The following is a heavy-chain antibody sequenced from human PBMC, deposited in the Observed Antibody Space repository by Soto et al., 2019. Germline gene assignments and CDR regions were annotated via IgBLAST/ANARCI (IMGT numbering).Heavy chain of an antibody. CDR3: ARDTISSGYSSWFDP. Sequence: EVQLVESGGGLVKPGGSLRLSCAASGCTFSSYSMNWVRQAPGKGLEWVSSISSSSSYIYYADSVKGRFTISRDNAKNSLYLQMNSLRAEDTAVYYCARDTISSGYSSWFDPWGQGTLVTVSS. D-gene: IGHD3-22*01. CDR2: ISSSSSYI. CDR1: GCTFSSYS. V-gene: IGHV3-21*01. J-gene: IGHJ5*02.